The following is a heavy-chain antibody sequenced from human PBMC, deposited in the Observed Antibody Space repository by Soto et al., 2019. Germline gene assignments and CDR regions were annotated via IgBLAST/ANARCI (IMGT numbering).Heavy chain of an antibody. Sequence: QVQLVQSGAEVRKPGSSVKVSCKISGGTFTTYVISPLRQAPRQGLEWMGGLIPIFGAANLAQKFQGRVTITADESTSTVNMELSSLTSEDTAVYYCARGRSSPNFDPWGQGTLVTVSS. V-gene: IGHV1-69*01. CDR2: LIPIFGAA. D-gene: IGHD6-6*01. CDR1: GGTFTTYV. CDR3: ARGRSSPNFDP. J-gene: IGHJ5*02.